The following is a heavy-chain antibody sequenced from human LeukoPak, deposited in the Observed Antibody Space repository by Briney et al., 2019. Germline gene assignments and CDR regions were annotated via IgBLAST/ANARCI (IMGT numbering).Heavy chain of an antibody. CDR2: FDPEDGET. D-gene: IGHD3-10*01. Sequence: ASVKVSCKVSGYTLTELSMHWVRQAPGKGLEWMGGFDPEDGETIYAQEFQGRVTMTEDTSTDTAYMELSSLRSEDTAVYYCATTGYYGSGSYWSYWGQGTLVTVSS. V-gene: IGHV1-24*01. CDR1: GYTLTELS. CDR3: ATTGYYGSGSYWSY. J-gene: IGHJ4*02.